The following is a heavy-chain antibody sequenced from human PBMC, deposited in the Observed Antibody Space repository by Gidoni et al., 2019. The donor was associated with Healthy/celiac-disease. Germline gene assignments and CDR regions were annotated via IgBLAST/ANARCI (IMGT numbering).Heavy chain of an antibody. V-gene: IGHV5-10-1*01. J-gene: IGHJ3*02. CDR3: ARHYGRGGFGGAFDI. Sequence: EVQLVQSGAEVKKPGESLRISCKGSGYSFTSDWISGVGQMPGKGREWMGSIDPLDSNTPHTPSSQCHVPISADTSISTAYLQWSSLKASDTAIYYCARHYGRGGFGGAFDIWGQGTMVTVSS. CDR1: GYSFTSDW. D-gene: IGHD3-10*01. CDR2: IDPLDSNT.